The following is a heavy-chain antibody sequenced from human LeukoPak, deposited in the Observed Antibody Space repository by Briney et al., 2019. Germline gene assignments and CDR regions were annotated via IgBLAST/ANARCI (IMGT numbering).Heavy chain of an antibody. CDR1: GDSTNSDF. J-gene: IGHJ4*02. Sequence: PSETLSLTCTVSGDSTNSDFWSWIRQPPGEGLEWIGNIHNSGSTIYNPSLKSRVTISIDTSKNQFSLELSSVNAADTAMYYCARGGRHYSRGSFDYWGQGTLVTVSS. V-gene: IGHV4-59*01. CDR2: IHNSGST. D-gene: IGHD2-15*01. CDR3: ARGGRHYSRGSFDY.